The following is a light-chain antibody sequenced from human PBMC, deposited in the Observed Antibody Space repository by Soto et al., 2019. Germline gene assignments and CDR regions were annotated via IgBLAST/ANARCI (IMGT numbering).Light chain of an antibody. Sequence: EIVLTQSPGTLSLSPGERATLSCRASQSVSSSYLAWYQQKPGQAPRLLIYGASSRATGIPDRFSGSGSGTDFTLTISRLEPEDFAVYYCQQYGSSLWPFGQGTKLDI. V-gene: IGKV3-20*01. CDR1: QSVSSSY. CDR2: GAS. CDR3: QQYGSSLWP. J-gene: IGKJ1*01.